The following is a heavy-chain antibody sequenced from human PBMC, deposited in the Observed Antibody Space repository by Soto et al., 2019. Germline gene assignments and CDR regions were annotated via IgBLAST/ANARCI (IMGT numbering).Heavy chain of an antibody. Sequence: SVKVSCKASGGTFSNYAINWVRQAPGQGLEWVGGIIPVFGRANYAQKFQARVTISADESTSTAYMELRSLRSEDTAVYYCARYEVVAAIPFDYWGQGTLVTVSS. CDR1: GGTFSNYA. CDR2: IIPVFGRA. J-gene: IGHJ4*02. D-gene: IGHD2-15*01. CDR3: ARYEVVAAIPFDY. V-gene: IGHV1-69*13.